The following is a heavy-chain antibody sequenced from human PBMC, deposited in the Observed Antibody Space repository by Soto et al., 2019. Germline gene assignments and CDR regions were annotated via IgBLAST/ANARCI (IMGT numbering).Heavy chain of an antibody. D-gene: IGHD1-7*01. V-gene: IGHV3-13*01. CDR3: GKDRRRYTWNYESDTYRMDV. Sequence: EVQLVESGGGLVQPGGSLRLSCAASGFTFSSYDMHWVRQATGKGLEWVSAIGTAGDTYYPGSVKGRFTISRENAKNSXYXXMHRLQAGDPAVYYCGKDRRRYTWNYESDTYRMDVWGQGTTVTVSS. CDR1: GFTFSSYD. J-gene: IGHJ6*02. CDR2: IGTAGDT.